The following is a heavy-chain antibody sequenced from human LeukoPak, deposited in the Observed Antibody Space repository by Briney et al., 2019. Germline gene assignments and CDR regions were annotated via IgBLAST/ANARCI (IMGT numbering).Heavy chain of an antibody. J-gene: IGHJ4*02. CDR2: ISSSSSYT. Sequence: GGSLRLSCAASGFTFNDYYMSWIRQAPGKGLEWVSYISSSSSYTNYADSVKGRFTISRDNAKNSLYLQMNSRRAEDTAVYYCARGGTMVRGVIVGEYWGQGTLVTVSS. D-gene: IGHD3-10*01. V-gene: IGHV3-11*05. CDR3: ARGGTMVRGVIVGEY. CDR1: GFTFNDYY.